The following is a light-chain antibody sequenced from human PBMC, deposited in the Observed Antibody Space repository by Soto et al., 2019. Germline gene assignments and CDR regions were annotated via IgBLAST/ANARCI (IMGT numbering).Light chain of an antibody. J-gene: IGLJ1*01. V-gene: IGLV2-23*01. CDR3: CSYAGNPYV. Sequence: QSALTQPASVSGSPGRSIAISCTGTSSDVGSYNSVSWYQQHPGKAPKLMIYEGSKRPSGVSDRFSGSKSGNTASLTISGLQAEDEADYYCCSYAGNPYVFGTGTKVTVL. CDR1: SSDVGSYNS. CDR2: EGS.